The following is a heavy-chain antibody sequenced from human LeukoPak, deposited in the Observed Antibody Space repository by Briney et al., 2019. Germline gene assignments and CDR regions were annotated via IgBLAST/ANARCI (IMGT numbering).Heavy chain of an antibody. CDR2: IYYSGST. Sequence: PSETLSLTRTVSGGSISSYYWSWIRQPPGKGLEWIGYIYYSGSTNYNPSLKSRVTISVDTSKNQFSLKLSSVTAADTAVDYCAXXEXENYSSTFFIPXDYWGQXTLVXVSS. CDR1: GGSISSYY. CDR3: AXXEXENYSSTFFIPXDY. D-gene: IGHD6-13*01. V-gene: IGHV4-59*01. J-gene: IGHJ4*02.